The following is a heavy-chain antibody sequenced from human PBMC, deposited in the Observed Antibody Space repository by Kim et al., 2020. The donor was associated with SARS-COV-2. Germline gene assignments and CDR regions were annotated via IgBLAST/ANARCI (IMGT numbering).Heavy chain of an antibody. CDR1: GGTFSSYA. CDR3: AKSSKPYYYYYGMDV. CDR2: IIPIFGTA. Sequence: SVKVSCKASGGTFSSYAISWVRQAPGQGLEWMGGIIPIFGTANYAQKFQGRVTITADESTSTAYMELSSLRSEDTAVYYCAKSSKPYYYYYGMDVWGQGTTVTVSS. V-gene: IGHV1-69*13. J-gene: IGHJ6*02.